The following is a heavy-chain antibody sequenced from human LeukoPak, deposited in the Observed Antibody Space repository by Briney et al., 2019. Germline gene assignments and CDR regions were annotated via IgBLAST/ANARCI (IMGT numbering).Heavy chain of an antibody. J-gene: IGHJ3*01. V-gene: IGHV3-23*01. CDR2: ISRAGDRT. CDR1: GFIFSSYD. CDR3: ARGESFAFDV. Sequence: GGSLRLSCVGSGFIFSSYDMGWVRQAPGKGLEWVSSISRAGDRTYYEDSVKGRFTISRDNSRNTMYLQMNSLRAEDTAVYYCARGESFAFDVWGQGAMVTVSS.